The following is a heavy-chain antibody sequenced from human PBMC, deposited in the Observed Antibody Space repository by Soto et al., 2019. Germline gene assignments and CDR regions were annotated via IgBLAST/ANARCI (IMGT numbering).Heavy chain of an antibody. Sequence: GGSLRLSCAASGFTFSSYAMHWVRQAPGKGLEWVAVISYDGSNKYYADSVKGRFTISRDNSKNTLYLQMNSLRAEDTAVYYCAREPIVVVPSSSYYYYYYGMDVWGQGTTVTVSS. J-gene: IGHJ6*02. CDR3: AREPIVVVPSSSYYYYYYGMDV. D-gene: IGHD2-2*01. CDR2: ISYDGSNK. V-gene: IGHV3-30-3*01. CDR1: GFTFSSYA.